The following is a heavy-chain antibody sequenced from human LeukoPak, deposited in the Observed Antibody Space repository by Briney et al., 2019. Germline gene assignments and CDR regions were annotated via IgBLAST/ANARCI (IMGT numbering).Heavy chain of an antibody. CDR1: GFTFISYW. D-gene: IGHD6-19*01. CDR2: INWNGGST. Sequence: SGGSLRLSCAASGFTFISYWMSWVRQAPGKGLEWVSGINWNGGSTGYADSVKGRFTISRDNAKNSLYLQMNSLRAEDTALYYCARDRGSSGWYRPTSAYYYYMDVWGKGTTVTVSS. CDR3: ARDRGSSGWYRPTSAYYYYMDV. J-gene: IGHJ6*03. V-gene: IGHV3-20*04.